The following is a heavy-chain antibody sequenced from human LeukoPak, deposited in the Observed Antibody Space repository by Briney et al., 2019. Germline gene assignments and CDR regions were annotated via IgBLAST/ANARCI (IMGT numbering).Heavy chain of an antibody. D-gene: IGHD2-15*01. CDR2: ISYDGSQK. CDR3: AKDNGSPSLVVVLVATAPDY. J-gene: IGHJ4*02. V-gene: IGHV3-30*18. Sequence: GGSLRLSCAASGFTFSSYSMNWVRQAPGKGLEWVAVISYDGSQKYYADSVKGRFTISRDNSKNTVYLQMNSLSAEDTAVYYCAKDNGSPSLVVVLVATAPDYWGRGTLVTVSS. CDR1: GFTFSSYS.